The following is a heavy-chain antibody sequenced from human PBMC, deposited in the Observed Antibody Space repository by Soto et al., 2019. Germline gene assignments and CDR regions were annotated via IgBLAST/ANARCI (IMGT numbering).Heavy chain of an antibody. V-gene: IGHV3-30*18. Sequence: QVQLVESGGGVVQPGWSLRLSCAASGFTFSNNGMHWVRQAPGKGLEWVAFISNDESDTYYVDSVKGRFSISRDNSQNTLYLKMNSLRGEDTAVYYCVKVHWNYFDYWGQGTLVTVSS. CDR1: GFTFSNNG. D-gene: IGHD3-3*01. CDR3: VKVHWNYFDY. J-gene: IGHJ4*02. CDR2: ISNDESDT.